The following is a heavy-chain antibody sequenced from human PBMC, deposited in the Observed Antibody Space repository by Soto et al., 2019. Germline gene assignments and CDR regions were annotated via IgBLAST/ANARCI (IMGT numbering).Heavy chain of an antibody. V-gene: IGHV4-34*01. CDR3: ARGGGPMVFIAAGRQNWFDP. CDR1: GGSFSGYY. Sequence: QVQLQQWGAGLLKPSETLSLTCAVYGGSFSGYYWSWIRQPPGKGLEWIGEINHSGSTNYNPSLKSRVTISVDTSKNQFSLKLSSVTAADTAVYYCARGGGPMVFIAAGRQNWFDPWGQGTLVTVSS. J-gene: IGHJ5*02. D-gene: IGHD6-13*01. CDR2: INHSGST.